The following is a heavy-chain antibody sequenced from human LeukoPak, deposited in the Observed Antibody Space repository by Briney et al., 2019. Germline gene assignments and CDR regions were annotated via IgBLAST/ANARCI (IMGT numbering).Heavy chain of an antibody. J-gene: IGHJ4*02. V-gene: IGHV5-51*01. Sequence: GESLKISCKGSGYSFTNYWIAWVRQMPGEGLEWMGIIYPGDSDTRYSPSFQGQVTISADNSISTAYLQWSSLKASDIAMYYCARAQYGYGDYWGQGTLVTVSS. CDR1: GYSFTNYW. CDR3: ARAQYGYGDY. CDR2: IYPGDSDT. D-gene: IGHD5-18*01.